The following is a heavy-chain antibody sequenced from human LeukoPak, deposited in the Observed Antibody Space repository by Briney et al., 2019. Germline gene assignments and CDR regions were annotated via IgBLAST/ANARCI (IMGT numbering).Heavy chain of an antibody. J-gene: IGHJ4*02. CDR1: GGSISSSSYY. Sequence: SETLSLTCTVSGGSISSSSYYWGWIRQPPGKGLEWIGSIYYSGSTYYNPSLKSRVTISVDTSKNQFSLKLSSVTAADTAVYYCARRGDIAAAGTLYYFDYWGQGTLVTVSS. CDR2: IYYSGST. CDR3: ARRGDIAAAGTLYYFDY. V-gene: IGHV4-39*01. D-gene: IGHD6-13*01.